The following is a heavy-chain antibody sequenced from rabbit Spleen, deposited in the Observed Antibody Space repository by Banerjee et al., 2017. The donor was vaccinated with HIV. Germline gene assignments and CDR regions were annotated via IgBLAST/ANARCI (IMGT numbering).Heavy chain of an antibody. CDR2: IYGGSSGST. CDR1: GFSFSSNYD. CDR3: AKSRIWFDYPFHL. V-gene: IGHV1S40*01. Sequence: QSLEESGGDLVKPGASLTLTCTASGFSFSSNYDMCWVRQAPGKGLEWIACIYGGSSGSTWYATWAKGRFTISTTSSTTVDLKMTSLTAADTATYFCAKSRIWFDYPFHLWGPGTLVTVS. D-gene: IGHD5-1*01. J-gene: IGHJ4*01.